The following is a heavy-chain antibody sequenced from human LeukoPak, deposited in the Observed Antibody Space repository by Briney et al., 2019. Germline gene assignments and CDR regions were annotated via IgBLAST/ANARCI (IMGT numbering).Heavy chain of an antibody. CDR3: ARSRVPASLDQVFDV. CDR1: GFTFTSYG. Sequence: GETLRLSCEASGFTFTSYGMSWFRQAPGKGLELVSTISDSGARTFYADSVKGRFTISRDNSQNTLDLQMNYLSAEDTAIYYCARSRVPASLDQVFDVWGQGTMVTVSS. CDR2: ISDSGART. V-gene: IGHV3-23*01. D-gene: IGHD2-2*01. J-gene: IGHJ3*01.